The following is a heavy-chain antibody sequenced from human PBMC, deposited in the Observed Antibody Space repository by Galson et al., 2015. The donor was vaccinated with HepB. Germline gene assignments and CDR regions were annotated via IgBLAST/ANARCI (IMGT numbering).Heavy chain of an antibody. D-gene: IGHD1-26*01. J-gene: IGHJ4*02. Sequence: PALVKPTQTLTLTCTFSGFSLSTSGVGVGWIRQPPGKALEWLALIYWDDDKRYSPSLKSRLTITKDTSKNQVVLTMTNMDPVDTATYYCAHRRGIVAPDDYWGQGTLVTVSS. CDR1: GFSLSTSGVG. CDR2: IYWDDDK. V-gene: IGHV2-5*02. CDR3: AHRRGIVAPDDY.